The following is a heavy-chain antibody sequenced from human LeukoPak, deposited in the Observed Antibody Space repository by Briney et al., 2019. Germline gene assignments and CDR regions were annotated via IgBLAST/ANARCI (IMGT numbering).Heavy chain of an antibody. Sequence: LPGGSLRLSCAASGFTFSSYAMSWVRQAPGKGLEWVSTISGSGGSTDYAESVKGRFTISRDNSKNTLYLQMNSLRAEDTAVYYCAKEQRLWLLGYFDYWGQGALVTVSS. CDR1: GFTFSSYA. D-gene: IGHD3-10*01. CDR3: AKEQRLWLLGYFDY. CDR2: ISGSGGST. V-gene: IGHV3-23*01. J-gene: IGHJ4*02.